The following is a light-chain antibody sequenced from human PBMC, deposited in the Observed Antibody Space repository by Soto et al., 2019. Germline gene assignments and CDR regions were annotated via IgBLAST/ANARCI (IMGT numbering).Light chain of an antibody. Sequence: DIQLTQSPSFLSASVGDRVTITCRASQDISRYLGWYHQKPGKAPKLLISSASSLEGGVPSRFSGSGSGTEFTLTITSLQPEDSATYYCQQLQSYPISFGGGTKVEIK. V-gene: IGKV1-9*01. CDR3: QQLQSYPIS. CDR1: QDISRY. J-gene: IGKJ4*01. CDR2: SAS.